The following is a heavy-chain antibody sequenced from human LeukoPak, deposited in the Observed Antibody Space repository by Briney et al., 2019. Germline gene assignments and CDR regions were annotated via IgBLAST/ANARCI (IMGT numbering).Heavy chain of an antibody. Sequence: SETLSLTCAVYGGSFSGYYWSWIRQPPGKGLEWIGEINHSGSTNFNPSLKSRVTISVDTSKNQFSLKLSSVTAADTAVYYCARGRDYRGQGTLVTVSS. CDR3: ARGRDY. CDR1: GGSFSGYY. V-gene: IGHV4-34*01. J-gene: IGHJ4*02. CDR2: INHSGST.